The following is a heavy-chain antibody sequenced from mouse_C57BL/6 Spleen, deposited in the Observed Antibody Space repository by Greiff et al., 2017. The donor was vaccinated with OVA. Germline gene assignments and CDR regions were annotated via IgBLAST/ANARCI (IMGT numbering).Heavy chain of an antibody. V-gene: IGHV1-52*01. CDR3: ARADYGSSGGYGDV. Sequence: VQLQQPGAELVRPGSSVKLSCKASGYTFTSYWMHWVKQRPIQGLEWIGNIDPSDSETHYTQKFKDKATLTVDKSSSTAYMQLSSLTSEDSAVYYCARADYGSSGGYGDVWGTGTTVTVSS. D-gene: IGHD1-1*01. J-gene: IGHJ1*03. CDR2: IDPSDSET. CDR1: GYTFTSYW.